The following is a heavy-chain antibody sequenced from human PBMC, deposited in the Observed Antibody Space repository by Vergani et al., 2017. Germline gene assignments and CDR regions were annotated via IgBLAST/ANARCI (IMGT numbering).Heavy chain of an antibody. CDR2: IIPIIRLA. J-gene: IGHJ4*02. CDR1: GDIFNNYT. V-gene: IGHV1-69*02. Sequence: QVHLEQSGTEVKKPGSSVKVSCKVSGDIFNNYTVTWVRQAPGQGLEWMGRIIPIIRLATSAQKFQDRVKITGDTSTNTVYMEMNNLRSEDTAVYYCARGRKWEQTYYFDYWGQGTLVTVSS. D-gene: IGHD1-26*01. CDR3: ARGRKWEQTYYFDY.